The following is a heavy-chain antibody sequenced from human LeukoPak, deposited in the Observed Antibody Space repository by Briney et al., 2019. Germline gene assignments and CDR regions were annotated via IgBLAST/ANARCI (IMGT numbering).Heavy chain of an antibody. J-gene: IGHJ3*02. Sequence: SDTLSLTCAVSGYSMNTSNWWGWIRQPPGKGLELIGYIYYSGSIYYNPSLESRVTMSVDTSKNHFSLKLSSVTAVDTAVYYCATKKEVYDAFDIWGQGTMVTVSS. CDR2: IYYSGSI. CDR3: ATKKEVYDAFDI. D-gene: IGHD5/OR15-5a*01. CDR1: GYSMNTSNW. V-gene: IGHV4-28*05.